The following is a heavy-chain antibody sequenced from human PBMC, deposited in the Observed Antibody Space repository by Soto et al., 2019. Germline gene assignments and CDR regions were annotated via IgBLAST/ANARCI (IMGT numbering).Heavy chain of an antibody. V-gene: IGHV3-15*01. Sequence: GGSLRLSCAASGFTFSNAWMSWVRQAPGKGLEWVGRIKSKTDGGTTEYAAPVKGRFTISRDDSKNTLYLQMNSLKTEDTAVYYCTTDPQILRWFGELFDYWGQGTLVTVSS. J-gene: IGHJ4*02. CDR1: GFTFSNAW. CDR3: TTDPQILRWFGELFDY. CDR2: IKSKTDGGTT. D-gene: IGHD3-10*01.